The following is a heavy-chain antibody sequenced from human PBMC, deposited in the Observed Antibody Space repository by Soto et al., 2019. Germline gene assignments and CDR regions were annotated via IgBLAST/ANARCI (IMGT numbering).Heavy chain of an antibody. CDR2: IIPIFGTA. J-gene: IGHJ4*02. CDR3: ARDWDSSSPPDY. Sequence: SVKVSCKASGGTFSIYAISCVLQAPVQWLEWMGGIIPIFGTANYAQKFQGRVTITADESTSTAYMELSSLRSEDTAVYYCARDWDSSSPPDYWGQGTLVTVSS. V-gene: IGHV1-69*13. CDR1: GGTFSIYA. D-gene: IGHD6-6*01.